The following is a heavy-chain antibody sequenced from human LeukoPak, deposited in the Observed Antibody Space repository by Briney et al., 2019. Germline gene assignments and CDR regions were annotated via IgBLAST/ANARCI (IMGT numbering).Heavy chain of an antibody. V-gene: IGHV1-18*01. CDR3: ARGLQETLAWLQAFTAFDI. Sequence: ASVKVSCKTSGYTFTSYSISWVRQAPGQGLEWMGWISAYNGNTNYAQKLQGRVTLTTDTSTSTAYMELRSLRSDDTAVYYCARGLQETLAWLQAFTAFDIWGQGTMVTVSS. J-gene: IGHJ3*02. CDR1: GYTFTSYS. CDR2: ISAYNGNT. D-gene: IGHD5-24*01.